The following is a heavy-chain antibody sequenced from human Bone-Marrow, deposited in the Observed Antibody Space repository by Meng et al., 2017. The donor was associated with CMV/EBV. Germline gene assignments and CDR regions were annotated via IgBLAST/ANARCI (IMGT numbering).Heavy chain of an antibody. D-gene: IGHD6-19*01. CDR1: GYTFTGYY. Sequence: ASVKVSCKASGYTFTGYYMHWVRQAPGQGLEWMGWINPNSGGTSYAQKFQGRVTMTRDTSISTAYMELSRLRSDDTAVYYCARVSHSSSGWRGPFDYWGQGTLVTVSS. J-gene: IGHJ4*02. V-gene: IGHV1-2*02. CDR2: INPNSGGT. CDR3: ARVSHSSSGWRGPFDY.